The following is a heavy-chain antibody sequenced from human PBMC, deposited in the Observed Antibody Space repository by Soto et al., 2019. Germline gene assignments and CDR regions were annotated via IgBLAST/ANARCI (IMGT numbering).Heavy chain of an antibody. D-gene: IGHD3-10*01. V-gene: IGHV3-11*01. CDR2: ISSSGSTI. CDR1: GFTFSDYD. J-gene: IGHJ4*02. Sequence: GGSLRLSCAASGFTFSDYDMSWIRQAPVKELEWVSYISSSGSTIYYADSVKGRFTISRDNAKNSLYLQMNSLRAEDTAVYYCAWFGESVRRPDYWGQGTLVTVSS. CDR3: AWFGESVRRPDY.